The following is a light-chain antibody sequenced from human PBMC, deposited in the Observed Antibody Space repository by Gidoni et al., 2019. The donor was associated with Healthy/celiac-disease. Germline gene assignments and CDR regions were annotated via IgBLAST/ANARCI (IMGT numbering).Light chain of an antibody. J-gene: IGKJ4*02. CDR1: QSVLYSSNNKNY. CDR3: QQYYSTPPT. V-gene: IGKV4-1*01. CDR2: WAS. Sequence: DLVMTQSPLPLSVSLGERATINCKSSQSVLYSSNNKNYLAWYQQKPGQPPKLLIYWASTRESGVPDRFSGSGSGTDFTLTISSLQAEDVAVYYCQQYYSTPPTFGGGTKVEIK.